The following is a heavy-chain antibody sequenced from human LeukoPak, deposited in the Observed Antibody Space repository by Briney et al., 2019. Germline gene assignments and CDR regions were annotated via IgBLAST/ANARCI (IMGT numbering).Heavy chain of an antibody. CDR3: AKTYYDFWSGVDY. CDR1: GFTFSSYA. Sequence: GGSLRLSCAASGFTFSSYAMSWVRQAPGRGLEWVSTISGSGGSTYYADSVKGRFTISRDNSKNTLYLQMNSLRAEDTAVYYCAKTYYDFWSGVDYWGQGTLVTVSS. V-gene: IGHV3-23*01. CDR2: ISGSGGST. J-gene: IGHJ4*02. D-gene: IGHD3-3*01.